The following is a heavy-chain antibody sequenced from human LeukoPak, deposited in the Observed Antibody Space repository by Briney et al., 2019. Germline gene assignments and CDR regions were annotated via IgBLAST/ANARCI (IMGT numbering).Heavy chain of an antibody. CDR2: ISGGGGST. CDR3: AKGGKWDVTPFDY. CDR1: GFTVSSNY. Sequence: PGGSLRLSCAASGFTVSSNYMSWVRQAPGKGLEWVSTISGGGGSTCYADSVKGRFTISRDNSKNTLYLQVNSLRAEDTAVYYCAKGGKWDVTPFDYWGQGTLVTVSS. V-gene: IGHV3-23*01. J-gene: IGHJ4*02. D-gene: IGHD1-26*01.